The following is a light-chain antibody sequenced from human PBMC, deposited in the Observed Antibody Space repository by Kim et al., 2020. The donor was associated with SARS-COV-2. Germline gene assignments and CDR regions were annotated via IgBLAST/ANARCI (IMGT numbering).Light chain of an antibody. J-gene: IGKJ2*01. Sequence: EIVMTQSPATLSVSPGERATLSCRAGQSVGSYVAWYQQKPGQSPRLLIYDASTRATGIPARFSGSGSGTEFTLTISNLQSEDVALYYCQQYNDWPQGDTFGQGTKLEIK. CDR2: DAS. CDR3: QQYNDWPQGDT. V-gene: IGKV3D-15*01. CDR1: QSVGSY.